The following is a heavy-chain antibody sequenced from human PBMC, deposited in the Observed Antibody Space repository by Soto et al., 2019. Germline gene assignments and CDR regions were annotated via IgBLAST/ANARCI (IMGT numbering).Heavy chain of an antibody. Sequence: GGSLRLSCAASGFTFSSYSMNWVRQAPGKGLEWVSSISSSSSYIYYADSAKSRLTIYRDNAKNSLYLQMNSLRAEDTAVYYCARDRIVVVTAQAPYYYYGMDVWGQGTTVTVSS. CDR1: GFTFSSYS. V-gene: IGHV3-21*01. CDR3: ARDRIVVVTAQAPYYYYGMDV. D-gene: IGHD2-21*02. J-gene: IGHJ6*02. CDR2: ISSSSSYI.